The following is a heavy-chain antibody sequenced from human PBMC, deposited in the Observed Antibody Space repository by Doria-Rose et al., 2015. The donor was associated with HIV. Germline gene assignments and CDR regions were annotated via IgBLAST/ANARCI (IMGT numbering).Heavy chain of an antibody. J-gene: IGHJ4*02. CDR1: GVSLSSPGMG. D-gene: IGHD6-13*01. CDR3: ARIKSSRWYHKYYFDF. V-gene: IGHV2-26*01. Sequence: QVTLKESGPVLVKPTETLTLTCTVSGVSLSSPGMGVSWIRQPPGKALEWLANIFSDDERSYKTSLKSRPTITRVTSKSQVVLTMTDMDPVDTATYYCARIKSSRWYHKYYFDFWGQGTLVIVSA. CDR2: IFSDDER.